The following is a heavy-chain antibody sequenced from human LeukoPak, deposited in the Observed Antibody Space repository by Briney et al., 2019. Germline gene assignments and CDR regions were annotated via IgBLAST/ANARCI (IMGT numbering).Heavy chain of an antibody. D-gene: IGHD6-19*01. Sequence: GGSLRLSCAASGFTFSSYSMNWVRQAPGKGLEWVSPISSSSSYIYYADSVKGRFTISRDNAKNSLYLQMNSLRAEDTAVYYCARVAGYSSGWYYDYWGQGTLVTVSS. CDR2: ISSSSSYI. J-gene: IGHJ4*02. V-gene: IGHV3-21*06. CDR3: ARVAGYSSGWYYDY. CDR1: GFTFSSYS.